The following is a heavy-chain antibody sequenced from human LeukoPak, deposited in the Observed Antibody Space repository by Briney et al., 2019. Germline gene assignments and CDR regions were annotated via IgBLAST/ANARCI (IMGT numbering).Heavy chain of an antibody. J-gene: IGHJ4*02. V-gene: IGHV4-4*09. CDR1: GVSISAYY. CDR3: AGDKNNIKWSFY. CDR2: ISGSGSS. D-gene: IGHD2-15*01. Sequence: EPSETLSLTCTVSGVSISAYYWSWVRQPPGKGLEWIGFISGSGSSNYNASLKSGVTMSLDTSKNQFSLRLSSITAADTAVYYCAGDKNNIKWSFYWGQGTLVTVSS.